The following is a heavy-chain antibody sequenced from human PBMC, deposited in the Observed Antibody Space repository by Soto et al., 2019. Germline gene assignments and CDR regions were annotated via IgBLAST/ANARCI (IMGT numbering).Heavy chain of an antibody. CDR3: ARAQAVVMHVVWDV. Sequence: QVQLQESGPGLVKPSQTLSLTCTVSGGSITSGDDYWSWIRQPPGKALEWIGYIYHSRITNYNPSPKSRFTISAGTSLIWLSVKLSPVTAADAAGDFHARAQAVVMHVVWDVLGQGNTVIVSS. CDR1: GGSITSGDDY. CDR2: IYHSRIT. V-gene: IGHV4-30-4*08. J-gene: IGHJ6*02. D-gene: IGHD2-15*01.